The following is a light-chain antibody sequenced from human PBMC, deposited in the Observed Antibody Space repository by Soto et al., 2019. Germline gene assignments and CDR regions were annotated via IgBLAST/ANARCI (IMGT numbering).Light chain of an antibody. V-gene: IGKV4-1*01. CDR2: GAS. CDR1: QSVLSSANNKNY. Sequence: DIVMTQSPDSLAVSLGERATINCKSSQSVLSSANNKNYLAWYQQKPGQPPKLLIYGASTRASGVPDRFSGSGSGTDFPLTISRLQAEDVAVYYCQQYYGAPLTFGGGTTVEIK. CDR3: QQYYGAPLT. J-gene: IGKJ4*01.